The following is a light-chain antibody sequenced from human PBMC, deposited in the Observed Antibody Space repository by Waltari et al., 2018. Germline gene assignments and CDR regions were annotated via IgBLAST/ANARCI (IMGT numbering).Light chain of an antibody. V-gene: IGLV3-21*02. J-gene: IGLJ1*01. CDR3: QVWDSSSDHYV. CDR2: DDR. Sequence: SYVLTQPPSVSVAPGQTARITCGGNNIGSKSVHWYQQKPGQAPVLGVYDDRERPSGSPERFSGSNSGNTATLTISRVEAGDEADYYCQVWDSSSDHYVFGTGTKVTVL. CDR1: NIGSKS.